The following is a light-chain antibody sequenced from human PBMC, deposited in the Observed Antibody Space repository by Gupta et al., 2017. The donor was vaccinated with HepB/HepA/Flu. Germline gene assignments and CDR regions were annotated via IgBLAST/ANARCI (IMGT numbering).Light chain of an antibody. V-gene: IGLV2-14*01. J-gene: IGLJ1*01. CDR2: DVS. CDR3: SSYTSTNTFYV. Sequence: QSALTQPASVSGSPGQSITISCTGTSSDVGRSNSVSWYQQHPGKAPKLMIYDVSNRPSGVSSRFSGSKSGNTASLTISGLGAEDESDYYCSSYTSTNTFYVFGTGTKVTVL. CDR1: SSDVGRSNS.